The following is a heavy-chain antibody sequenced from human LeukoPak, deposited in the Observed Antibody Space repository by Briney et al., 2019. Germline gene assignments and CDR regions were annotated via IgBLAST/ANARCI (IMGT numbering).Heavy chain of an antibody. V-gene: IGHV4-4*02. D-gene: IGHD2-8*02. CDR2: ISHTGST. J-gene: IGHJ4*02. Sequence: KSGGSLRLSCAASGFTFSSYSMNWVRQPPGKGLDWIGEISHTGSTKYNPSLKNRVTISRDSSKNQFSLKLNSVTAADTATYYCTRSAGWWSLDYWGQGALVTVSS. CDR3: TRSAGWWSLDY. CDR1: GFTFSSYSM.